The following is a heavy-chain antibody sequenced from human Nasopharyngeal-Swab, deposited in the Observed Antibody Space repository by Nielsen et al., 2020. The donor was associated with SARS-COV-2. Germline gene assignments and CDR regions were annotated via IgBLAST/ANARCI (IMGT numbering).Heavy chain of an antibody. CDR1: GFTFSGSA. CDR2: IRSKANSYAT. V-gene: IGHV3-73*01. CDR3: KVRGDGMDV. D-gene: IGHD3-10*01. Sequence: GEFLKISCAASGFTFSGSAMHWVRQASGKGLEWVGRIRSKANSYATAYAASVKGRFTISRDDSKNTAYLQMNSLKTEDTAVYYCKVRGDGMDVWGQGTTVTVSS. J-gene: IGHJ6*02.